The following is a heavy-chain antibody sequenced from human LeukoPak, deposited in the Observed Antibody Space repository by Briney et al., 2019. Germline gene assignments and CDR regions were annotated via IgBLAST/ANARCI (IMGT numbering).Heavy chain of an antibody. CDR3: ARENFQY. V-gene: IGHV3-7*04. J-gene: IGHJ4*02. CDR2: IKPDGSGE. CDR1: GFTFSSYW. Sequence: AGGSLRLSCAASGFTFSSYWMNWVRQAPGKGLEWVANIKPDGSGEYYVDSVKGRFTISRDNAENSLYLQMNSLRAEDTAVYYCARENFQYWAQGTLVTVSS.